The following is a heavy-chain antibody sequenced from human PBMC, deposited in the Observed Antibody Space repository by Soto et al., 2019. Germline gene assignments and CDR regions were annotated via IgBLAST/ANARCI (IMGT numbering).Heavy chain of an antibody. D-gene: IGHD5-12*01. CDR1: GFTFSSYA. CDR3: VKDQKIIVAGQELDS. J-gene: IGHJ5*01. Sequence: GGSLRLSCAASGFTFSSYALTWVRQAPGKGLEWVSAISGNSVAKYYSDSVKGRFTISRDNSKNKLFLQMNNLRVEDTATYYCVKDQKIIVAGQELDSWGQGTLVTVSS. V-gene: IGHV3-23*01. CDR2: ISGNSVAK.